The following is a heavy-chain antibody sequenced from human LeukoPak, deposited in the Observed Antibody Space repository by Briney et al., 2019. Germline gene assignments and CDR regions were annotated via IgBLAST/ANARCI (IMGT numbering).Heavy chain of an antibody. CDR2: INSDESIT. Sequence: GGSLRLSCAASGFTFSHYWMHWVRQAPGKGLVWVSRINSDESITTYADSVKGRFTISRDNAKNTLYLQMNSLRAEDTAVYYCARGLVPGRLDYWGQGTPVTVAS. D-gene: IGHD4-11*01. CDR1: GFTFSHYW. J-gene: IGHJ4*02. V-gene: IGHV3-74*01. CDR3: ARGLVPGRLDY.